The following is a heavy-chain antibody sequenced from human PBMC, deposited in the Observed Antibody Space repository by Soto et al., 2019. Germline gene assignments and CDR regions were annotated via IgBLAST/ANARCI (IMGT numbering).Heavy chain of an antibody. Sequence: QITLKESGPTLVNPTQTLTLTCTFSGFSLSTTGVGVGWIRQPPGKALEWLALIYWDVDKRFSPSLRSRLTITKDTSNNQVVLTKTTMDHVYTATHYCTHRVSYCNSNNFYDGWLHPWGQGTLVTVSS. J-gene: IGHJ5*02. CDR2: IYWDVDK. V-gene: IGHV2-5*02. CDR3: THRVSYCNSNNFYDGWLHP. CDR1: GFSLSTTGVG. D-gene: IGHD2-2*01.